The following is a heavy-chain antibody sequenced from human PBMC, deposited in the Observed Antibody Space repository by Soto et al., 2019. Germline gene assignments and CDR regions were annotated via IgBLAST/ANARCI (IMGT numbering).Heavy chain of an antibody. CDR2: IIPIFGTA. V-gene: IGHV1-69*13. CDR3: ARAGVGVAASSPGSRYYGMDV. J-gene: IGHJ6*02. D-gene: IGHD3-10*01. CDR1: GGTFSSYA. Sequence: SVKVSCKASGGTFSSYAISWVRQALGQGLEWMGGIIPIFGTANYAQKFQGRVTTTADESTSTAYMELSSLRSEDTAVYYCARAGVGVAASSPGSRYYGMDVWGQGTTVTVSS.